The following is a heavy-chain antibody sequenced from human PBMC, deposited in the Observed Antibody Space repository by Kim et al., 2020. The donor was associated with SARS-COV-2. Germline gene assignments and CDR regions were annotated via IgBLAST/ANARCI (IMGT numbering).Heavy chain of an antibody. D-gene: IGHD1-1*01. V-gene: IGHV3-74*01. J-gene: IGHJ4*02. CDR1: GIALTGYG. CDR2: IDTDGSET. Sequence: AAAGIALTGYGMHGVRQGAGKGLVWVARIDTDGSETFYADSVEGRFTISRDNAKKMVYLEMNSLRLEDTAVYYCVRDRTTWDWGQGTLVTVSS. CDR3: VRDRTTWD.